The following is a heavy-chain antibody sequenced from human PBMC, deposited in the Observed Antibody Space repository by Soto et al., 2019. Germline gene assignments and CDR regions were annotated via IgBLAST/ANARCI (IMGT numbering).Heavy chain of an antibody. Sequence: GGSLRLSCAASGFTFSSYSMNWVRQAPGKGLEWVSSISSSSSYIYYADSVKGRFTISRDNAKNSLYLQMNSLRTEDTAVYYCARDSSSWYGGSDYWGQGTLVTVSS. D-gene: IGHD6-13*01. CDR1: GFTFSSYS. J-gene: IGHJ4*02. CDR2: ISSSSSYI. V-gene: IGHV3-21*01. CDR3: ARDSSSWYGGSDY.